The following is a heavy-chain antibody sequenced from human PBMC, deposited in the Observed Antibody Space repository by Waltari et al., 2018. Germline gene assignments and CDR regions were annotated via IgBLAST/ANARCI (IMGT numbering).Heavy chain of an antibody. D-gene: IGHD3-10*01. V-gene: IGHV3-74*01. J-gene: IGHJ4*02. CDR2: MNSDGSST. CDR3: ARDLRDGSGSYYPDY. CDR1: GFTFSSYW. Sequence: EVQLVESGGGLVQPGGSLRLSCAASGFTFSSYWMHWVRQAPGKGLVWVSRMNSDGSSTSYGDSVKGRFTISRDNAKNTLYLQMNSLRAEDTAVYYCARDLRDGSGSYYPDYWGQGTLVTVSS.